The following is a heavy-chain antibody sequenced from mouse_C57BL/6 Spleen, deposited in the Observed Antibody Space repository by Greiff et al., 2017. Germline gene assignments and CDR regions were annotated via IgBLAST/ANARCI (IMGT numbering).Heavy chain of an antibody. Sequence: EVKLMESGPGLVKPSQSLSLACSVTGYSITSGYYWNWIRQFPGNKLEWMGYISYDGSNNYNPSLKNRISITRDTSKNQFFLKLNSVTTEDTATYYCARTRLTVVADYAMDYWGQGTSVTVSS. CDR1: GYSITSGYY. D-gene: IGHD1-1*01. V-gene: IGHV3-6*01. CDR3: ARTRLTVVADYAMDY. J-gene: IGHJ4*01. CDR2: ISYDGSN.